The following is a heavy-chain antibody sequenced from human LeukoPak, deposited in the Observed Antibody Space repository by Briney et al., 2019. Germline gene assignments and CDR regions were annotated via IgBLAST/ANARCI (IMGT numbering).Heavy chain of an antibody. Sequence: SEALSLTCTVSGASINGYYWSWIRQPPGQGLEWIGNVHYSLSSNYSPSLESRVTISMDTSQRQFSLKLTSVTAADTAVYYCACYKIVERNFDFWGQGMLVTVSS. V-gene: IGHV4-59*01. CDR2: VHYSLSS. J-gene: IGHJ4*02. D-gene: IGHD5-24*01. CDR3: ACYKIVERNFDF. CDR1: GASINGYY.